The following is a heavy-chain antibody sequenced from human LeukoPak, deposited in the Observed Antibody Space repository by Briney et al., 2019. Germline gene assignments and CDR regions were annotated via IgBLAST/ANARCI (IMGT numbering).Heavy chain of an antibody. D-gene: IGHD3-22*01. Sequence: SETLSLTCTVSGGSISSGSYYWSWIRQPAGKGLERIGRIYTSGSTNYNPSLKSRVTISVDTSKNQFSLKLSSVTAADTAVYYCARLSPNYDSSGYYWIDYWGQGTLVTVSS. CDR1: GGSISSGSYY. J-gene: IGHJ4*02. V-gene: IGHV4-61*02. CDR3: ARLSPNYDSSGYYWIDY. CDR2: IYTSGST.